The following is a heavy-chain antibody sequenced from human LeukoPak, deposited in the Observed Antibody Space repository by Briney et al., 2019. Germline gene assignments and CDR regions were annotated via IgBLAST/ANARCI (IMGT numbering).Heavy chain of an antibody. Sequence: PGGSLRLSCAASGFTFSSYWMSWVRQAPGKGLEWVANIKQDGSEKYYVDSVKGRFTISRDSAKNSLYLQMNSLRAEDTAVYYCARVFDTAMATADYFDYWGQGTLVTVSS. J-gene: IGHJ4*02. D-gene: IGHD5-18*01. CDR2: IKQDGSEK. CDR1: GFTFSSYW. V-gene: IGHV3-7*01. CDR3: ARVFDTAMATADYFDY.